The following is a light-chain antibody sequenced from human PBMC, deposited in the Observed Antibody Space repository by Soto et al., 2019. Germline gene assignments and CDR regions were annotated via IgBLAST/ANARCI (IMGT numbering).Light chain of an antibody. J-gene: IGKJ2*01. CDR2: AAS. CDR1: QSVGSN. V-gene: IGKV3-15*01. Sequence: EILMTQSPATLSVSPGERVPLSCRASQSVGSNLAWYQQKPGQAPRLLIYAASARATGIPARCSGSGSGTDFTLTISSLQSEDFAVYYCQQYNNWHYTFGQGTKVDIK. CDR3: QQYNNWHYT.